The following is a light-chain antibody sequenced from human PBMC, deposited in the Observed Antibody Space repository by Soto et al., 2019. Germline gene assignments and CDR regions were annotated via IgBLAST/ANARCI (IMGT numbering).Light chain of an antibody. J-gene: IGKJ4*01. CDR3: QQFNSYPLT. V-gene: IGKV1-13*02. CDR2: GAS. CDR1: QGISSA. Sequence: AIQLTQSPSSLSASVGDRVTITCRASQGISSAVDWYQQKPGKTPKLMIYGASTLESGVPSRFSGSGSGTEFTLSISSLLPEDFATYYCQQFNSYPLTFGGGTKVEIK.